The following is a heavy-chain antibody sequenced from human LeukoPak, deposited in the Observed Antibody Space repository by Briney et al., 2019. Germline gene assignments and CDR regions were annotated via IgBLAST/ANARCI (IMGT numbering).Heavy chain of an antibody. CDR2: ISAYNGNT. CDR3: AAYCSGGSCYPYYFDY. Sequence: ASVKVSCKASGYTFTSYGISWVRQAPGQGLEWMGWISAYNGNTNYAQKLQGRVTMTTDTSTSTAYMELRSLRSDDTAVYYCAAYCSGGSCYPYYFDYWGQGTLVTVSS. CDR1: GYTFTSYG. D-gene: IGHD2-15*01. J-gene: IGHJ4*02. V-gene: IGHV1-18*01.